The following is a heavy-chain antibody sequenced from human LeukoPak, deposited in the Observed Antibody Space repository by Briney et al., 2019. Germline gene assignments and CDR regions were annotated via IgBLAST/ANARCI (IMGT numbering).Heavy chain of an antibody. V-gene: IGHV3-74*01. CDR1: GFTFSSYW. CDR2: INGDGSVT. Sequence: GGSLRLSCAASGFTFSSYWMHWVRHAPGKGLVWVSRINGDGSVTTSADSVKGRFTISRDNAKNTLYLQMNSLRTEDTAVYYCARAGITTNSPTDWGQGTLVTVSS. D-gene: IGHD1-14*01. J-gene: IGHJ4*02. CDR3: ARAGITTNSPTD.